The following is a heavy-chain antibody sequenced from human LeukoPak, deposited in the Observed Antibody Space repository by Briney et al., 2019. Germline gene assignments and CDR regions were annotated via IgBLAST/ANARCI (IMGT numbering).Heavy chain of an antibody. CDR2: ISGSGGGT. CDR3: AKDYYYDSSGYSESGGFYFDY. D-gene: IGHD3-22*01. Sequence: GGSLRLSCAASGFTFSSYAMSWVRQAPGKGLEWVSAISGSGGGTYYAGSVKGRFTISRDNSKNSLYLQMNSLRPEDTAVYYCAKDYYYDSSGYSESGGFYFDYWGQGTLVTVSS. J-gene: IGHJ4*02. CDR1: GFTFSSYA. V-gene: IGHV3-23*01.